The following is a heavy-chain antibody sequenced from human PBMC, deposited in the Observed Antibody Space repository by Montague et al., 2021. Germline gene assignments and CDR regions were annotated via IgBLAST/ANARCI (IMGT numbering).Heavy chain of an antibody. D-gene: IGHD5-24*01. Sequence: SETLSLTCTVSGGSISSSSYYWGWIRQPPGKGLEWIGSIYYSGSTYYNPSLKSRVTISVDTSKNQFSLQLSSVTAADTAVYYCASSASGSWLQSYFDYWGQGTLVTVSS. CDR3: ASSASGSWLQSYFDY. CDR2: IYYSGST. V-gene: IGHV4-39*01. CDR1: GGSISSSSYY. J-gene: IGHJ4*02.